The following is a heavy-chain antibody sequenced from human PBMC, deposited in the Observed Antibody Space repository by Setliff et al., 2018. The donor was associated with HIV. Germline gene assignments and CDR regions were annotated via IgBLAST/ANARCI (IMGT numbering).Heavy chain of an antibody. V-gene: IGHV4-61*02. CDR2: VYTTGST. D-gene: IGHD4-4*01. Sequence: NPSETLSLTCIVSSGSINSGSYYWSWVRQPAGKGLEWIGRVYTTGSTNYNPSLKSRVAISVDTSKNRFSLNLTSVTAADTAIYFCARVGGKGYSNFLDSWGQGALVTSPQ. J-gene: IGHJ4*02. CDR3: ARVGGKGYSNFLDS. CDR1: SGSINSGSYY.